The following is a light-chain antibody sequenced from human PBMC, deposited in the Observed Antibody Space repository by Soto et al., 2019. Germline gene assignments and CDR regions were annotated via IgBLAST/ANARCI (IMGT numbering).Light chain of an antibody. J-gene: IGKJ2*01. Sequence: DIQMTQSPSFLSASVGDRVTVTCRASQSVGTHLHWYQQKSGKAPKLLIYGASTLQSGVSSRFSGSGSGTDFTLTITSLQPDDFAVYYCQQSNTSPRTFGQGTRLDIK. V-gene: IGKV1-39*01. CDR1: QSVGTH. CDR2: GAS. CDR3: QQSNTSPRT.